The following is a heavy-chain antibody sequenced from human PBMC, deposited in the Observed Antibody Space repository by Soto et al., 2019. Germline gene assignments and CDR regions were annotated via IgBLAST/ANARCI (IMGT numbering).Heavy chain of an antibody. J-gene: IGHJ4*02. CDR3: ARAQPLHLVTYVDY. V-gene: IGHV1-18*01. CDR1: GYTFTSYG. D-gene: IGHD2-21*02. CDR2: ISAYNGNT. Sequence: ASVKVSCKASGYTFTSYGISWVRQAPGQGLEWMGWISAYNGNTNYAQKLQGRVTMTTDTSTSTAYMELRSLRSDDTAVYYCARAQPLHLVTYVDYWSEGTRVTDSS.